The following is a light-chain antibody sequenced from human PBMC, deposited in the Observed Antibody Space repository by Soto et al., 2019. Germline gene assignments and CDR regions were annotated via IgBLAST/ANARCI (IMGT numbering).Light chain of an antibody. Sequence: QSALTQPASVSDSPGQSITISCTGTSSDIGGSDHVSWYRQYPGEAPKLIIYDVANRPSGVSHRFSGSKSGNTASLIISGLQREDEADYYCQSYDSRLSGSVFGTGTKLTVL. V-gene: IGLV2-14*03. CDR2: DVA. J-gene: IGLJ1*01. CDR1: SSDIGGSDH. CDR3: QSYDSRLSGSV.